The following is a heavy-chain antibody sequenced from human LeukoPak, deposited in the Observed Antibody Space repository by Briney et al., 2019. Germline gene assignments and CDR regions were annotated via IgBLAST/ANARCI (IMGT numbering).Heavy chain of an antibody. CDR3: TTDFITVGFDF. D-gene: IGHD1-26*01. J-gene: IGHJ4*02. CDR2: IKTKTDGGTT. Sequence: GGSLRLSCAASGFTLSNAWMSWVRQAPGQGLEWVGRIKTKTDGGTTDYAAPVYGRFTISRDDSQNTLYLRMNSLKTEDTAVYYCTTDFITVGFDFWGQGTLVTVSS. CDR1: GFTLSNAW. V-gene: IGHV3-15*01.